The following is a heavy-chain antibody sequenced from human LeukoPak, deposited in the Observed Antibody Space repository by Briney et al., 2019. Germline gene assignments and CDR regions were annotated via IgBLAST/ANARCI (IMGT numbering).Heavy chain of an antibody. V-gene: IGHV1-8*03. D-gene: IGHD3-3*01. J-gene: IGHJ5*02. CDR3: ARSYYDFWSGYFLTGNWFDP. Sequence: ASVKVSCKASGYTFTSYDINWVRQATGQGLEWMGWMNPNSGNPGYAQKFQGRVTITRNTSISTAYMELSSLRSEDTAVYYCARSYYDFWSGYFLTGNWFDPWGQGTLVTVSS. CDR2: MNPNSGNP. CDR1: GYTFTSYD.